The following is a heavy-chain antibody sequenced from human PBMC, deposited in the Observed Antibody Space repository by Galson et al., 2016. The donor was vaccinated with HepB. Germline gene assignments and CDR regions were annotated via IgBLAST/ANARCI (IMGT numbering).Heavy chain of an antibody. V-gene: IGHV1-2*02. Sequence: SCKASGYTFTGYYMHWVRQAPGQGLEWMGWINPNSGGTNYAQKFQGRVTMTRDTSISTAYMELSRLRSDDTAVYYCAIGGWVTKPHDVDQHWGQGTLVTVSS. J-gene: IGHJ1*01. D-gene: IGHD4-17*01. CDR1: GYTFTGYY. CDR3: AIGGWVTKPHDVDQH. CDR2: INPNSGGT.